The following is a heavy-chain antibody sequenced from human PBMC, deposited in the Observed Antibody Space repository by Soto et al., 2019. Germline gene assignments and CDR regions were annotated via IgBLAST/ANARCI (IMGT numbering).Heavy chain of an antibody. CDR3: ARDLAVGLVDY. CDR2: ISAYNGNT. V-gene: IGHV1-18*01. J-gene: IGHJ4*02. D-gene: IGHD6-19*01. Sequence: QVQLVQSGXXXKKPXXSXXVSCKASGYTFTSYGISWVRQAPGQGLEWMGWISAYNGNTKYAQKLQGRVTMTTDTSTSTAYMELRSLRSDDTAVYYCARDLAVGLVDYWGQGSLVTVSS. CDR1: GYTFTSYG.